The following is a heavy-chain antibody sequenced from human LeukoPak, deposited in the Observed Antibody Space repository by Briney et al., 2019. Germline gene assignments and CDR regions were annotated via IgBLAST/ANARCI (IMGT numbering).Heavy chain of an antibody. Sequence: PSETLSLTCTVSGGSISSYYWSWIRQPPGKGLEWIGYIYYSGSTNYNPSLKSRVTISVDTSKNQFSLRLSSVTAADTAVYYCARDTMVRGANVAYWGQGTLVTVSS. V-gene: IGHV4-59*12. CDR1: GGSISSYY. CDR2: IYYSGST. D-gene: IGHD3-10*01. CDR3: ARDTMVRGANVAY. J-gene: IGHJ4*02.